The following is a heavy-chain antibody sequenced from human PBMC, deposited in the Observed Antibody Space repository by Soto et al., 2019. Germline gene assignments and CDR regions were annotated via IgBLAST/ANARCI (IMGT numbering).Heavy chain of an antibody. CDR1: GGTFSSYA. Sequence: QVQLVQSGAEVKKPGSSVKVSCKASGGTFSSYAISLVRQAPGQGLEWMGGIIPIFGTANYAQKFQGRVTITADESTSTAYMELSSLRSEDTAVYYCARALPEGIVGGGYYYYGMDVWGQGTTVTVSS. D-gene: IGHD2-15*01. CDR2: IIPIFGTA. J-gene: IGHJ6*02. V-gene: IGHV1-69*01. CDR3: ARALPEGIVGGGYYYYGMDV.